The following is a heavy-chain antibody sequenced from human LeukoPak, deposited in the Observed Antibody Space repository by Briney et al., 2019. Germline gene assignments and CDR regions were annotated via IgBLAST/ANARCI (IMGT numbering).Heavy chain of an antibody. V-gene: IGHV4-34*01. CDR1: GGSFSGYY. D-gene: IGHD3-16*02. CDR2: INHSGRT. J-gene: IGHJ4*02. Sequence: SETLSLTCAVYGGSFSGYYWSWIRHPPGKGLEWIWEINHSGRTNYNPSLKSRVTISVDTSKNQCSMKLSSVTAADRAVYYCARVSYDYVWGSYRHPVDYWGQGTLVTVSS. CDR3: ARVSYDYVWGSYRHPVDY.